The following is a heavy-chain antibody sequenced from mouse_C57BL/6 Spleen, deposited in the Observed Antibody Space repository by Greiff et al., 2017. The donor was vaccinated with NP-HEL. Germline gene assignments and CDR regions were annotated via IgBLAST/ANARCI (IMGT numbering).Heavy chain of an antibody. Sequence: EVKLLESGPGLVKPSQSLSLTCSVTGYSITSGYYWNWIRQFPGNKLEWMGYISYDGSNNYNPSLKNRISITRDTSKNQFFLKLNSVTTEDTATYYCARGQLGGGYAMDYWGQGTSVTVSS. J-gene: IGHJ4*01. CDR1: GYSITSGYY. CDR3: ARGQLGGGYAMDY. CDR2: ISYDGSN. D-gene: IGHD4-1*02. V-gene: IGHV3-6*01.